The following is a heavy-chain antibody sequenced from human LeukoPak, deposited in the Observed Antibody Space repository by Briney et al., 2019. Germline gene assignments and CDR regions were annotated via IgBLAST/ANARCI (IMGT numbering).Heavy chain of an antibody. Sequence: GGSLRLSCAASGFTFSLYRMNWVRRAPGKGLEWVANIKQDGSEKNYVDSVKGRFTISRDNAKNSLYLQMNNLRVEDTAMYYCAGGTGFIIKDWGQGTLVTVSS. CDR3: AGGTGFIIKD. CDR1: GFTFSLYR. CDR2: IKQDGSEK. V-gene: IGHV3-7*03. J-gene: IGHJ4*02. D-gene: IGHD3-9*01.